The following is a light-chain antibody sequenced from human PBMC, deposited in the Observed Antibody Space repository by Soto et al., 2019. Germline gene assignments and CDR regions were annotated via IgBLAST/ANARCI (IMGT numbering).Light chain of an antibody. Sequence: SVLTQPASVSGSPGQSITISCTGSSSNVGGYKYVSWYQQHPGKAPKLMIYDVSNRPSGVSDRFSGSKSGNTASLTISGLQSEDEADYYCSSYTSSNSYVFGTGTKSPS. CDR2: DVS. V-gene: IGLV2-14*03. CDR1: SSNVGGYKY. CDR3: SSYTSSNSYV. J-gene: IGLJ1*01.